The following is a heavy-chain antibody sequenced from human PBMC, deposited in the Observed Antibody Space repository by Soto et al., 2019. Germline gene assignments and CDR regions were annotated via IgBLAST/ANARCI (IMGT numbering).Heavy chain of an antibody. CDR1: GFTFSSYG. Sequence: QVQLVESGGGVVQPGRSLRLSCAASGFTFSSYGMHWVRQAPGKGLEWVAVISYDGSNKYYADSVKGRFTISRDNSKNTLYLQMNSLRAEDTAVYYSAKVITFGGVMEGAFDIWGQGTMVTVSS. CDR3: AKVITFGGVMEGAFDI. V-gene: IGHV3-30*18. CDR2: ISYDGSNK. D-gene: IGHD3-16*01. J-gene: IGHJ3*02.